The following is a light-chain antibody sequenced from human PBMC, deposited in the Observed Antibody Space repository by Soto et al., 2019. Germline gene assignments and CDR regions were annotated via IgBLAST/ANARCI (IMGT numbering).Light chain of an antibody. Sequence: DIQMTQSPSSLSASVGDRVTITCRASQSISSYLNWYQQKPGKAPKLLIYAASSLQSGVPSRFSGSGSGTDLTLTISSLQPEDFATYYCKQSYSTPWTSGQGTKVEIK. J-gene: IGKJ1*01. CDR1: QSISSY. V-gene: IGKV1-39*01. CDR3: KQSYSTPWT. CDR2: AAS.